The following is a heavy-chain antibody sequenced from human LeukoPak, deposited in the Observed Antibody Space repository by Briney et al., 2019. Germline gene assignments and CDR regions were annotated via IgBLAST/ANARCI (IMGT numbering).Heavy chain of an antibody. J-gene: IGHJ4*02. CDR1: GGSINSYY. CDR2: IYYSGST. Sequence: PSGTLSLTCTVSGGSINSYYWSWIRQPPGEGLEWVGYIYYSGSTNYNPSLRSRVTISLDTSKNQFSLKLSSVTAADTAVYYCARQNGGYDLGPLDYWGQGTLVTVSS. V-gene: IGHV4-59*08. CDR3: ARQNGGYDLGPLDY. D-gene: IGHD5-12*01.